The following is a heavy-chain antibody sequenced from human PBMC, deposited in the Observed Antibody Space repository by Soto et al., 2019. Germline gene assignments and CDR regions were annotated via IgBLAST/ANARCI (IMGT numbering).Heavy chain of an antibody. CDR2: ISYGSSYT. D-gene: IGHD2-8*01. V-gene: IGHV3-11*06. CDR3: ARDPNNGSSWWLDP. CDR1: GFTFSDYY. Sequence: QVQLVESGGGLVKPGGSLRLSCAGSGFTFSDYYMTWIRQAPGKGLEWVSYISYGSSYTNYADSVKGRFTISRDNAKNSLFLQMTTLRTEATAVCFCARDPNNGSSWWLDPWGRGALVTVSS. J-gene: IGHJ5*02.